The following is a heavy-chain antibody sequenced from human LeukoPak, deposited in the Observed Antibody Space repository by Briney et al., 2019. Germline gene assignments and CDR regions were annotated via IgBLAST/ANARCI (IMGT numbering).Heavy chain of an antibody. Sequence: GGSLRLSCAASGFTFSSYAMTWVRQAPGKGLEWVSIISTDSGVTTYYADSVKGRSAISRDNSKNTLYLQMNSLRADDTAVYYCAKAVGLSGMTPVFDPRGQGTL. J-gene: IGHJ5*02. CDR1: GFTFSSYA. D-gene: IGHD4-17*01. V-gene: IGHV3-23*01. CDR3: AKAVGLSGMTPVFDP. CDR2: ISTDSGVTT.